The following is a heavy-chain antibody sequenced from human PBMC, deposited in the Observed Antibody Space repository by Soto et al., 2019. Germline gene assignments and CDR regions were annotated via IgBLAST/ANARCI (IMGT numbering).Heavy chain of an antibody. CDR2: ISAYNGNT. J-gene: IGHJ5*02. V-gene: IGHV1-18*01. Sequence: ASVKVSCKASGYTFSRYGIMWVRQAPGQGLEWMGWISAYNGNTNSAEKLRGRLTMTTDASTTTAYMELRSLRSDDTAIYYCARDQGFRVVINSNWFDPWGQGTLVTVSS. CDR3: ARDQGFRVVINSNWFDP. D-gene: IGHD2-21*01. CDR1: GYTFSRYG.